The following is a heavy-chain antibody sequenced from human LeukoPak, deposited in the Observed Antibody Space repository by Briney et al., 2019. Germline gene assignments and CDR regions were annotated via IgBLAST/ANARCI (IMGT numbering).Heavy chain of an antibody. D-gene: IGHD2-2*01. J-gene: IGHJ4*02. CDR3: GSGNSIDY. V-gene: IGHV3-30*03. CDR1: GFTFSSYA. Sequence: GGSLRLSCAASGFTFSSYAMSWVRQAPGKGLEWVAVISYDGSNKYYADSVKGRFTISRDNSKNTLYLQMNSLRAEDTAVYYCGSGNSIDYWGQGTLVTVSS. CDR2: ISYDGSNK.